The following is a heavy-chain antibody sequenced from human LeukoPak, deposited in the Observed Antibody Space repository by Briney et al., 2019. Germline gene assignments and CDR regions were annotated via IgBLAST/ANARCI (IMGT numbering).Heavy chain of an antibody. D-gene: IGHD3-22*01. CDR2: ISSSCSYI. Sequence: GGSLRLSCAASGFTFSSYSMNWVRQAPGKGLEWVSAISSSCSYIYYADSLKGRFTISRDNAKNSLYLKMNSLRAEDTAVYYCARTYDSSGYYPYYFDSWGQGTLVTVSS. J-gene: IGHJ4*02. V-gene: IGHV3-21*01. CDR3: ARTYDSSGYYPYYFDS. CDR1: GFTFSSYS.